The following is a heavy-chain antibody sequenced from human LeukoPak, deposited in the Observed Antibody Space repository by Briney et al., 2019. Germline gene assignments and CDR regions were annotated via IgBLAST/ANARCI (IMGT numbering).Heavy chain of an antibody. J-gene: IGHJ4*02. Sequence: GGCLRLSCAASGFTVSSNYMSWVRQAPGKGLEWVSVMYSGGSTYYADSVKGRFTISRDNSKNTLYLQMNSLRAEDTAVYYCARDPSTYYYDSSGSYWGQGTLVTVSS. CDR3: ARDPSTYYYDSSGSY. D-gene: IGHD3-22*01. CDR1: GFTVSSNY. CDR2: MYSGGST. V-gene: IGHV3-66*01.